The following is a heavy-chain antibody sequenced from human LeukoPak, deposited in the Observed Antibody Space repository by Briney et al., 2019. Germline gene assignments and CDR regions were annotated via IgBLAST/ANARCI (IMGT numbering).Heavy chain of an antibody. CDR3: ARQHYYDSSGYPPADY. CDR2: IYPGDSDT. D-gene: IGHD3-22*01. CDR1: GYSFTSYW. V-gene: IGHV5-51*01. Sequence: NRGESLKISCKGSGYSFTSYWIGWVRQMPGKGLEWMGIIYPGDSDTRYSPSFQGQVTISADKSISTAYLQWSSLKASDTAMYYCARQHYYDSSGYPPADYWGQGTLVTVSS. J-gene: IGHJ4*02.